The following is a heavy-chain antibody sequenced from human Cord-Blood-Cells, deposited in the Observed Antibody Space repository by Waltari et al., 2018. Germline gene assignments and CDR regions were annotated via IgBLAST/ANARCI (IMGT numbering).Heavy chain of an antibody. V-gene: IGHV4-34*01. J-gene: IGHJ5*02. CDR3: ARARGIVVVPAANWFDP. Sequence: QVQLQQWGAGLLKPSETLSLTCAVYGGSFSGYYWSWIRQPPGKGLEWIGEINHSGSTNYNPSLKSRVTISVETSKNQFSLKLSSVTAADTAVYYCARARGIVVVPAANWFDPWGQGTLVTVSS. D-gene: IGHD2-2*01. CDR2: INHSGST. CDR1: GGSFSGYY.